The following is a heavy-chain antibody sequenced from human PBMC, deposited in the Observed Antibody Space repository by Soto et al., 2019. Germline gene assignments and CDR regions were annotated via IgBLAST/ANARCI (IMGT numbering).Heavy chain of an antibody. CDR3: TRGGHSGGNWDDY. CDR2: VNNDGSST. Sequence: VQLVESGSGLVQPGGSLRLSCAASGFIFSNYWIPWVRQAPGKGLVWVSRVNNDGSSTTYADSVKGRFTISRDNGKNTLYLQMNSLSSENSAVNLCTRGGHSGGNWDDYWGQGKVVTVAS. V-gene: IGHV3-74*01. CDR1: GFIFSNYW. D-gene: IGHD7-27*01. J-gene: IGHJ4*02.